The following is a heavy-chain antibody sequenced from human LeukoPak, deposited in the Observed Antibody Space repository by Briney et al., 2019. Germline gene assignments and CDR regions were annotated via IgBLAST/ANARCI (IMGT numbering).Heavy chain of an antibody. CDR3: AKDKPAVGWLQLRQDYYYGMDV. CDR2: ISGSGGST. CDR1: GFTFSSYA. V-gene: IGHV3-23*01. D-gene: IGHD5-24*01. J-gene: IGHJ6*02. Sequence: GGSLRLSCAASGFTFSSYAMSWVRQAPGKGLEWVSAISGSGGSTYYADSVKGRFTISRDNSKNTLYLQMNSLRAEDTAVYYCAKDKPAVGWLQLRQDYYYGMDVWGQGTTVTVSS.